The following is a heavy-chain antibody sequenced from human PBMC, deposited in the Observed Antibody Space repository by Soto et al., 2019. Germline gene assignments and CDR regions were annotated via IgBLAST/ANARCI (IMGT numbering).Heavy chain of an antibody. V-gene: IGHV3-23*01. CDR3: VKVSSSAHYFPDY. CDR2: ISARGDST. D-gene: IGHD3-22*01. J-gene: IGHJ4*02. CDR1: GFTFSSYA. Sequence: GGSLRLSCAASGFTFSSYAMGWVRQTPGKGLEWVSAISARGDSTYNADSVKGRFTISRDNSRNPLYLQMSSLRAEDTAVYSCVKVSSSAHYFPDYWGQGTLVTVSS.